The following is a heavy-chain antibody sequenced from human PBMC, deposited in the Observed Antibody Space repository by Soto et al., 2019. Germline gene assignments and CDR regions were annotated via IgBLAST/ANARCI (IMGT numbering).Heavy chain of an antibody. V-gene: IGHV3-43*01. Sequence: EVQLVESGGVVVEPGGSLRLSCAASGFTFDDYTMHWVRQSPGKGLEWVSLISWDGGSTYYADSVRGRFTISRDNSKDSLYLQMNSLTTEDTALYYCAKEFLIQGDNSGYYYDSWGQGTQVTVSS. J-gene: IGHJ4*02. CDR3: AKEFLIQGDNSGYYYDS. D-gene: IGHD3-22*01. CDR1: GFTFDDYT. CDR2: ISWDGGST.